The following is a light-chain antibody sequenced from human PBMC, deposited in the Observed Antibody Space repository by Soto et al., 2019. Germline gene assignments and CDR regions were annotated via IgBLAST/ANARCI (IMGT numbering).Light chain of an antibody. CDR1: SSNIGSNT. Sequence: QSVLTQPPSASGTRGQRVTISCSGSSSNIGSNTVNWYQQLPGTAPKLLIYSNNQRPSGVPDRFSGSKSGTSASLAISGLQSEYEADYYCAAWDDSLNGPYVFGTGTKVTVL. CDR2: SNN. CDR3: AAWDDSLNGPYV. V-gene: IGLV1-44*01. J-gene: IGLJ1*01.